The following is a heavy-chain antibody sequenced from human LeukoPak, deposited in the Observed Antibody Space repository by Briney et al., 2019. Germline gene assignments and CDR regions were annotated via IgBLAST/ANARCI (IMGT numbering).Heavy chain of an antibody. CDR1: GYTLTELS. Sequence: ASVNVSCKVSGYTLTELSMHWVRQAPGKGLEWMGGFDPEDGETIYAQKFQGRVTMTEDTSTDTAYMELSRLRSDDTAVYYCARVEYNWNYDSPDYWGQGTLVTVSS. J-gene: IGHJ4*02. CDR2: FDPEDGET. V-gene: IGHV1-24*01. D-gene: IGHD1-7*01. CDR3: ARVEYNWNYDSPDY.